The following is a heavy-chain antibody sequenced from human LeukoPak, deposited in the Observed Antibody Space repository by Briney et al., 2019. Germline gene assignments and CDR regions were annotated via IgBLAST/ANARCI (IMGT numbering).Heavy chain of an antibody. CDR2: INPSGGST. V-gene: IGHV1-46*01. Sequence: ASVKVSCKASGYTFTSYYMHWVRQAPGQGLEWMGIINPSGGSTSYAQKFQGRDTMTRDTSTSTVYMELSSLRSEDTAVYYCASDPGYCSGGSCYSGGPFDYWGQGTLVTVSS. J-gene: IGHJ4*02. D-gene: IGHD2-15*01. CDR1: GYTFTSYY. CDR3: ASDPGYCSGGSCYSGGPFDY.